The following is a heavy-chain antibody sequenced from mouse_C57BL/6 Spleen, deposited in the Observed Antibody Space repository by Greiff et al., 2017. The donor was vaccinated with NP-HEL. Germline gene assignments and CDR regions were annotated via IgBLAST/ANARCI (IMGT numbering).Heavy chain of an antibody. Sequence: QVQLQQPGAELVRPGTSVKLSCKASGYTFTSYWMHWVKQRPGQGLEWIGVIDPSDSYTNYNQEFKGKATLTVDTSSSTAYMQRSSLTSEDSAVYYCARSDYYGSSPFDYWGQGTTLTVSS. D-gene: IGHD1-1*01. CDR3: ARSDYYGSSPFDY. CDR1: GYTFTSYW. CDR2: IDPSDSYT. V-gene: IGHV1-59*01. J-gene: IGHJ2*01.